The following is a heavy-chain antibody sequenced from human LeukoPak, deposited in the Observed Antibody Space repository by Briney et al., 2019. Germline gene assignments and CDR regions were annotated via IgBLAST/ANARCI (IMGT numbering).Heavy chain of an antibody. CDR1: GFTFSSNA. J-gene: IGHJ4*02. V-gene: IGHV3-23*01. Sequence: HPGGSLILSCAAAGFTFSSNAMRCVRQPPRRGLEEGSAIIGNDGRTYYADSLKGRFTISRDNSKNTFSLQMSSLRAEDTAVYYCANPLSGWYSFDYWGQGTLVTVSS. CDR3: ANPLSGWYSFDY. D-gene: IGHD6-19*01. CDR2: IIGNDGRT.